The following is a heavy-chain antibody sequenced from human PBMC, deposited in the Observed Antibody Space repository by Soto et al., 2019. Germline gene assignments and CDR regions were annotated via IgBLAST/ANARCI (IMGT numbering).Heavy chain of an antibody. Sequence: SETLSLTCAVYGGSFSGYYWSWIRQPPGKGLEWIGEINHSGSTNYNPSLKSRVTISVDTSKNQFSLKLSSVTAADTAVYYCARGSLGGATVTPGYYYYYMDVWGKGTTVTVSS. CDR1: GGSFSGYY. CDR2: INHSGST. D-gene: IGHD4-17*01. CDR3: ARGSLGGATVTPGYYYYYMDV. J-gene: IGHJ6*03. V-gene: IGHV4-34*01.